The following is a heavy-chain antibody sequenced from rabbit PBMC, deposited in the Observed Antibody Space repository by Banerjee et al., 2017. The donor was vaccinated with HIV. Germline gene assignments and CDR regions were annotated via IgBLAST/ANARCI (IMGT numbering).Heavy chain of an antibody. V-gene: IGHV1S40*01. CDR3: ASSYAGSGWGFNL. CDR1: GFSLSKDAY. J-gene: IGHJ4*01. Sequence: QSLEESGGGLFQPGGSLALTCKASGFSLSKDAYMCWVRQAPGKGLEWVACIYGGSLGDAYYASWAKGRFTISKTSSTTVTLQMTSLTVADTATYFCASSYAGSGWGFNLWGPGTLVTVS. D-gene: IGHD4-2*01. CDR2: IYGGSLGDA.